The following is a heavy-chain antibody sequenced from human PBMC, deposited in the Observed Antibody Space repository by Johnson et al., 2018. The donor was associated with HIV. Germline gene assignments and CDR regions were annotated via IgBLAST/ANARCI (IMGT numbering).Heavy chain of an antibody. CDR1: GFTFSTYD. CDR2: IYSGGST. V-gene: IGHV3-66*01. Sequence: QLVESGGGLVQPGGSLRLSCAASGFTFSTYDMHWVRQAIGKGLEWVSVIYSGGSTYYADSVKGRFTISTDNSKNTLYLQMNSLRADDTAVYYCARGYSYGFVLSWGQGTMVTVSS. CDR3: ARGYSYGFVLS. D-gene: IGHD5-18*01. J-gene: IGHJ3*01.